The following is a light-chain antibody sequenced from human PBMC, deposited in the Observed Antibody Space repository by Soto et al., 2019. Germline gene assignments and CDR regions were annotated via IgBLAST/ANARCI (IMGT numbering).Light chain of an antibody. Sequence: DIGMTQSPSSLSASVGDRVTITCRTSQSINSYLNWYQQKPGKAPKLLMYAASSLQSGVPSRFSGSGSGTEFTLTISSLQPDDFATYYCQQYNSYSPWTFGQGTKVDIK. CDR3: QQYNSYSPWT. J-gene: IGKJ1*01. CDR2: AAS. CDR1: QSINSY. V-gene: IGKV1-5*01.